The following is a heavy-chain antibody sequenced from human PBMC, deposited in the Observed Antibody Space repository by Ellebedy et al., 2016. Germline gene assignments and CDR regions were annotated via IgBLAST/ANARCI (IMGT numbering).Heavy chain of an antibody. Sequence: SETLSLXCTVSGGSISSGSYYWSWIRQPAGKGLEWIRRIYTSGSTNYNPSLKSRVTISVDTSKNQFSLKLSSVTAADTAVYYCARDKASKGRMGGFDPWGQGTLVTVSS. CDR1: GGSISSGSYY. D-gene: IGHD3-16*01. CDR2: IYTSGST. CDR3: ARDKASKGRMGGFDP. J-gene: IGHJ5*02. V-gene: IGHV4-61*02.